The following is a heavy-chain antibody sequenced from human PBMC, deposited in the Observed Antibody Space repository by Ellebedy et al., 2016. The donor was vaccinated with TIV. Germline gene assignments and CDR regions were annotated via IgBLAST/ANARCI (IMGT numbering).Heavy chain of an antibody. CDR3: ATSAAIDAFDI. Sequence: SETLSLTXSVSGGSVIRNGRYCTWLRQPPGKGLEWLWGLYYSGSTWYNPSLKSRVTISVDTSKNLFSLRLRSVTAADTAVYYCATSAAIDAFDIWGQGTMVTVSS. CDR2: LYYSGST. J-gene: IGHJ3*02. CDR1: GGSVIRNGRY. D-gene: IGHD6-25*01. V-gene: IGHV4-39*02.